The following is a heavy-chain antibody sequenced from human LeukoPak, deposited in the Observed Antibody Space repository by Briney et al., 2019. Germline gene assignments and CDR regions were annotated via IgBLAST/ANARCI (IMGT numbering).Heavy chain of an antibody. CDR3: ARSLEDYYDSSGYYHP. CDR1: GDTFTSYY. CDR2: INPSGGST. V-gene: IGHV1-46*01. Sequence: ASVKVSCKAAGDTFTSYYMHWVRQAPGQGLEWMGIINPSGGSTSYAQKFQGRVTMTRDTSTSTVYMELSSLRSEDTAVYYCARSLEDYYDSSGYYHPWGQGTLVTVSS. J-gene: IGHJ5*02. D-gene: IGHD3-22*01.